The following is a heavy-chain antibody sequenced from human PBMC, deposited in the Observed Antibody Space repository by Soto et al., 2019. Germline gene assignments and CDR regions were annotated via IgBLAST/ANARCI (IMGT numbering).Heavy chain of an antibody. CDR1: GDSISSINNY. D-gene: IGHD4-17*01. V-gene: IGHV4-61*01. J-gene: IGHJ4*02. Sequence: SETLSLTCTVSGDSISSINNYWSWIRQPPGEGLEWIGFIYYSGSTNYNPSLKSRVTISVDTSKNQFSLKLSSVTAADTAVYYCARRYGASFDYWGQGTLVTVSS. CDR3: ARRYGASFDY. CDR2: IYYSGST.